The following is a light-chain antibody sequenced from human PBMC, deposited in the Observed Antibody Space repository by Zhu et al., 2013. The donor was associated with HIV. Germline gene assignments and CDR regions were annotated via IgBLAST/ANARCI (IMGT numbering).Light chain of an antibody. J-gene: IGKJ3*01. Sequence: DIQMTQSPSTLSASVGDRVTITCRASQSISSWLAWYQQKPGKAPNLLIYKASTLQTDVPSRFSGNGSGTEFTLTITSLQAEDVAVYYCQQYFSIPFTFGPGTRVDIK. CDR3: QQYFSIPFT. CDR1: QSISSW. CDR2: KAS. V-gene: IGKV1-5*03.